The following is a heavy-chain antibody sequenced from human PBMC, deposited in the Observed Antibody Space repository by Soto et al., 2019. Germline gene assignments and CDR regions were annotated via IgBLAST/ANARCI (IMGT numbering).Heavy chain of an antibody. Sequence: QVQLVQSGAEVKKPGASVKVSCKASGYTFTSYDINWVRQATGQGLEWMGWMNPNSGNTGYAQKFQGRVTMTRNTSRSTADMGLSGLRSEDTAVYYCARRGTGYNYYYYGMDVWGQGTTVTVSS. CDR1: GYTFTSYD. CDR2: MNPNSGNT. D-gene: IGHD6-13*01. J-gene: IGHJ6*02. V-gene: IGHV1-8*01. CDR3: ARRGTGYNYYYYGMDV.